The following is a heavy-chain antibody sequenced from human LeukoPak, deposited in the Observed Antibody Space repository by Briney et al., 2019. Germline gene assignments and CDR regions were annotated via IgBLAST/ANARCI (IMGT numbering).Heavy chain of an antibody. D-gene: IGHD6-13*01. V-gene: IGHV3-30*02. CDR2: IRYDGSNK. CDR1: GFTFSSYG. Sequence: TGGSLRLSCAASGFTFSSYGMHWVRQALGKGLEWVAFIRYDGSNKYYADSVKGRFTISRDNSKNTLYLQMNSLRAEDTAVYYCAKDRATYSSSWYYFDYWGQGTLVTVSS. J-gene: IGHJ4*02. CDR3: AKDRATYSSSWYYFDY.